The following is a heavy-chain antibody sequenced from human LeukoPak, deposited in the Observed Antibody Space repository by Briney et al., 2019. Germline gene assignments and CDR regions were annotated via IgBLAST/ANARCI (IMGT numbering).Heavy chain of an antibody. CDR3: ARLIAAAGYYYYGMDV. Sequence: GGSLRLSCAASGFTFSSYWMSWIRQAPGKGLEWVANIKQDGSEKYYVDSVKGRFTISRDNAKNSLYLQMNSLRAEDTAVYYCARLIAAAGYYYYGMDVWGKGATVTVSS. J-gene: IGHJ6*04. V-gene: IGHV3-7*03. D-gene: IGHD6-13*01. CDR2: IKQDGSEK. CDR1: GFTFSSYW.